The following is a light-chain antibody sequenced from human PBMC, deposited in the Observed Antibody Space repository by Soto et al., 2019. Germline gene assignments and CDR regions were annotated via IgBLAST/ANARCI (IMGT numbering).Light chain of an antibody. CDR1: QGISNY. J-gene: IGKJ4*01. CDR2: AAS. V-gene: IGKV1-27*01. CDR3: QKYNSAPPLT. Sequence: DIQMTQSPSSLSASVGDRVTITCRASQGISNYLGWYQQKPGKVPKLLIYAASTLQSGVPSRVSGSGSGTDFTLTISSLQPEDVATYYCQKYNSAPPLTFGGGTKVEIK.